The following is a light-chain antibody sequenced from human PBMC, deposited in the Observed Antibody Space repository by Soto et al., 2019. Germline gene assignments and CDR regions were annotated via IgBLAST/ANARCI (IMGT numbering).Light chain of an antibody. CDR1: SSDVGGYNY. V-gene: IGLV2-14*01. CDR3: SSYTSSSTWV. Sequence: QSVLTQPASVSGSPGQSITISCTGTSSDVGGYNYVSWYQQHPGKAPKLMIYEVSNRPSGVSNRFSGSKSGNTASLTISGLQAEEEADYYCSSYTSSSTWVFGGGTQLTV. J-gene: IGLJ3*02. CDR2: EVS.